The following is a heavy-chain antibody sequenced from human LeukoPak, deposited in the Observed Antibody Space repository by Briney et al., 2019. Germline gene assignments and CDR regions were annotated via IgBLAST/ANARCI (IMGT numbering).Heavy chain of an antibody. V-gene: IGHV4-39*01. D-gene: IGHD3-3*01. CDR3: ARQQHGYDFWSGYPNNYYYYYMDV. J-gene: IGHJ6*03. CDR1: GGSISSSSYY. CDR2: IYYSGST. Sequence: KPSETLSLTCTVSGGSISSSSYYWGWIRQPPGKGLEWIGSIYYSGSTYYNPSLKSRVTISVDTSKNQFSLKLSSVTAADTAVYYCARQQHGYDFWSGYPNNYYYYYMDVWGKGTTVTVSS.